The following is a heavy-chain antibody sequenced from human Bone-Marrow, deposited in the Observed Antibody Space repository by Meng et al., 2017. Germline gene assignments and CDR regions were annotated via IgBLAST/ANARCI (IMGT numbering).Heavy chain of an antibody. J-gene: IGHJ5*02. Sequence: GESLKISCAASGFTFSSYGMHWVRQAPGKGLEWVAYIRYDGSNKYYADSVKGRFTISRDNSKNTLYLQINSLRADDMAVYYCARGPYYNFWRCYYVSSGWFDPWGQGTQVTVSS. CDR3: ARGPYYNFWRCYYVSSGWFDP. V-gene: IGHV3-33*08. CDR2: IRYDGSNK. D-gene: IGHD3-3*01. CDR1: GFTFSSYG.